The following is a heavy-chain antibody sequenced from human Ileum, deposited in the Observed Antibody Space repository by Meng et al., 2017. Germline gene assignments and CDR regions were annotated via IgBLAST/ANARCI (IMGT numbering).Heavy chain of an antibody. CDR3: ASGSGSLDY. CDR2: TYYRSKWYS. Sequence: QVHLQQSGPGLVKPSQTLSPTCAGSGGSVSSNIAAWNWIRQSPLRGLEWLGRTYYRSKWYSEYAVSVKSRISITPDTSKNQFSLQMNSVTPEDTAVYYCASGSGSLDYWGPGTLVTVSS. J-gene: IGHJ4*02. CDR1: GGSVSSNIAA. D-gene: IGHD3-3*01. V-gene: IGHV6-1*01.